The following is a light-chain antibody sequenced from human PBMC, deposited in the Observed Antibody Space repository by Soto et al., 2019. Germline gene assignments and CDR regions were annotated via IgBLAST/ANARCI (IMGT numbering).Light chain of an antibody. CDR1: SGHSSYA. J-gene: IGLJ3*02. CDR3: QTWGTGIWV. CDR2: LNSDGSH. V-gene: IGLV4-69*01. Sequence: QPVLTQSPSASASLGASVKLTCTLSSGHSSYAIAWHPQQPEKGPRYLMKLNSDGSHSKGDGIPDRFSGSSSGAERYLTISSLQSEDEADYYCQTWGTGIWVFGGGTQLTVL.